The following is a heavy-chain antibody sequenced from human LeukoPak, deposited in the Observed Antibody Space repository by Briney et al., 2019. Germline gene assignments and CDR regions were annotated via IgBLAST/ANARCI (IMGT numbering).Heavy chain of an antibody. J-gene: IGHJ4*02. Sequence: TGGSLRLSCAASGFTFSNYWMHWVRQVPGKGLVWVSRINPGGSSTTHADSVKGRFTISRDNAKNTLYLQMNSLRAEDTAVYYCARSNQADDYWGQGTLVTVSS. D-gene: IGHD4-11*01. CDR1: GFTFSNYW. CDR3: ARSNQADDY. CDR2: INPGGSST. V-gene: IGHV3-74*01.